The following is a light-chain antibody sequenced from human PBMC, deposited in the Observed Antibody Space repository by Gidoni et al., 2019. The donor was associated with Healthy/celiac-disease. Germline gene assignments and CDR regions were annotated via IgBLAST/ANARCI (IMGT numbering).Light chain of an antibody. V-gene: IGLV2-14*03. CDR1: SSDVGGYNY. Sequence: QPALPQPASVSGSPGQSITISRTGTSSDVGGYNYVSWYQQHPGKAPTLMIYDASNRPSGVSNRFSGSKSGNTASLTISGLQAEDEADYYCSSYTSSSTYVFGTGTKVTVL. CDR2: DAS. CDR3: SSYTSSSTYV. J-gene: IGLJ1*01.